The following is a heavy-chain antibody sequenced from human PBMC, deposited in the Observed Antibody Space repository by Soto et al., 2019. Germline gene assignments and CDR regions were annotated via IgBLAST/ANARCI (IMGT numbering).Heavy chain of an antibody. D-gene: IGHD3-10*02. CDR2: INPKFGDT. CDR1: GYTFTAYH. J-gene: IGHJ6*02. V-gene: IGHV1-2*02. Sequence: QVRLVQSGAEVKEPGDSVRVSCEASGYTFTAYHIHWVRQAPGQGLEWMGWINPKFGDTGYAQDFQGRVSMTSDMSISTVYMELSRLTSDDTAIYYCARNMDYYYGRGSGNGHGGWGQGTRVNVFS. CDR3: ARNMDYYYGRGSGNGHGG.